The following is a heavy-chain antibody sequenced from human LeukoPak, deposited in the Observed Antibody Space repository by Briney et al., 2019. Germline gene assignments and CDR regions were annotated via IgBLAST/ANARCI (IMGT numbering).Heavy chain of an antibody. CDR3: ARVPGRITMIVVVAPHAFDI. D-gene: IGHD3-22*01. CDR1: GYTFTSYG. J-gene: IGHJ3*02. Sequence: GASVKVSCKASGYTFTSYGISWVRQAPGQGLEWMGWISAYNGNTNYAQKLQGRVTMTTDTSTSTAYMELRSLRSDDTAVYYCARVPGRITMIVVVAPHAFDIWGQGTMVTVSS. CDR2: ISAYNGNT. V-gene: IGHV1-18*01.